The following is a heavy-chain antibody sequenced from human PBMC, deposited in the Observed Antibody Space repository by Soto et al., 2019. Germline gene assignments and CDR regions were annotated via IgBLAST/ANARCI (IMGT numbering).Heavy chain of an antibody. D-gene: IGHD3-9*01. CDR3: ARRERGYDILTGYFDY. V-gene: IGHV4-39*01. J-gene: IGHJ4*02. CDR1: GGSISSSSYY. Sequence: QLQLQESGPGLVKPSETLSLTCTVSGGSISSSSYYWGWIRQPPGKGLEWIGSIYYSGSTYYNPSLKSRVTISVDTSKNQFSLKLSPVTAADTAVYYCARRERGYDILTGYFDYWGQGTLVTVSS. CDR2: IYYSGST.